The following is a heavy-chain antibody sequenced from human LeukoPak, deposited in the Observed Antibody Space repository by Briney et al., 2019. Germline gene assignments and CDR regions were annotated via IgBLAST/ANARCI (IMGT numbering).Heavy chain of an antibody. CDR3: VRGQAIVVVPVAMGF. V-gene: IGHV3-20*04. Sequence: GGSLTLSCAVSGFTFDDYGMNWVRQVPGKGLEWISGINWNVDDIGYANSVKGRVTISRDNAKYFVSLQMDSLAAEDTALYYGVRGQAIVVVPVAMGFWGQGTLVTVSS. D-gene: IGHD2-2*01. CDR2: INWNVDDI. J-gene: IGHJ4*02. CDR1: GFTFDDYG.